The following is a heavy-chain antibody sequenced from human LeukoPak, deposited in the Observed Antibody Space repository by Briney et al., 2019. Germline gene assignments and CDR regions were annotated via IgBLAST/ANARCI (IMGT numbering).Heavy chain of an antibody. Sequence: SETLSLTCAVYGGSFSGYYWSWIRQPPGKGLEWIGEINHSGSTNYNPSLKSRVTISVDTSKNQFSLKLSSVAAADTAVYYCARGVGLTAIKTWGQGTLVTVSS. CDR2: INHSGST. V-gene: IGHV4-34*01. D-gene: IGHD5-18*01. CDR3: ARGVGLTAIKT. CDR1: GGSFSGYY. J-gene: IGHJ4*02.